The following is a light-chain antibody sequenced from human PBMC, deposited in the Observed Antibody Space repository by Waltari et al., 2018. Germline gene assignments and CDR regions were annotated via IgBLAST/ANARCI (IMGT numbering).Light chain of an antibody. CDR3: MQATHWPALT. V-gene: IGKV2-30*01. CDR2: NVS. CDR1: DGKPN. J-gene: IGKJ4*01. Sequence: DGKPNLNWFHHSPGQSPRRLIDNVSNRDSGVPGRFSGSVSGKDVTLKISRVEAEDVGVYYCMQATHWPALTFGGGTKVEIK.